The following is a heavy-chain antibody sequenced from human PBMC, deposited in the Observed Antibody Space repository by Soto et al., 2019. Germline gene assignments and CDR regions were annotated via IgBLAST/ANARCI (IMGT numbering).Heavy chain of an antibody. D-gene: IGHD3-3*01. CDR1: GGSISSGGYY. J-gene: IGHJ5*02. CDR2: IYYSGST. Sequence: SETLSLTCTVSGGSISSGGYYWSWIRQHPGKGLEWIGYIYYSGSTYYNPSLKSRVTISVDTPKNQFSLKLSSVTAADTAVYYCARDRQYDFRFDPWGQGTLVTVSS. CDR3: ARDRQYDFRFDP. V-gene: IGHV4-31*03.